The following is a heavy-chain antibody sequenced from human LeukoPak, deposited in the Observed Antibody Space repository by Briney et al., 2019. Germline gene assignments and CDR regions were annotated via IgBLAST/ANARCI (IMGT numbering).Heavy chain of an antibody. CDR3: ARDLGVPLYYFDY. V-gene: IGHV3-23*01. CDR1: GFTFSSYA. CDR2: LSGRGRDT. Sequence: GGSLRLSCAASGFTFSSYAVSWVRQAPGKGLEWLSALSGRGRDTYYADSVKGRFTISRDNAKNSLYLQMNSLRAEDTAVYYCARDLGVPLYYFDYWGQGTLVTVSS. J-gene: IGHJ4*02.